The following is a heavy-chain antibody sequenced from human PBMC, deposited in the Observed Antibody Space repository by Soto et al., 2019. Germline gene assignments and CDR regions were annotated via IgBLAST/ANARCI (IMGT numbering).Heavy chain of an antibody. Sequence: PSETLSLTCTVSGGSISSSSYYWGWIRQPPGKGLEWIGSIYYSGSTYYNPSLKSRVTISVDTSKNQFSLKLSSVTAADTAVYYCARGWHGSGSYYNEVVDAFDIWGQGTMVTVSS. CDR1: GGSISSSSYY. CDR2: IYYSGST. V-gene: IGHV4-39*07. D-gene: IGHD3-10*01. CDR3: ARGWHGSGSYYNEVVDAFDI. J-gene: IGHJ3*02.